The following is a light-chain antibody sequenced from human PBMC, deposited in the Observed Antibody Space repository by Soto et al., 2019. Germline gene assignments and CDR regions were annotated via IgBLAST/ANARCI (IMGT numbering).Light chain of an antibody. J-gene: IGLJ3*02. CDR3: GTWDSSLGTEV. V-gene: IGLV1-51*01. CDR1: TSNIANNY. Sequence: QSVLTQPPSVSAAPGQKVTISCSGTTSNIANNYVSWYQQPPGTAPRLLIYDNNKRSSGIPDRFSGSKSGTSATLDITGLQTGDEADYYCGTWDSSLGTEVFGGGTKVTVL. CDR2: DNN.